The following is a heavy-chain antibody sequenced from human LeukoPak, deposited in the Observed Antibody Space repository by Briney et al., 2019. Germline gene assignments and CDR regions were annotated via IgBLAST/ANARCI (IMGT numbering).Heavy chain of an antibody. Sequence: GESLKISCKGSGYNFANYWIGWVRQMPGKGLEWMGIIYPGDSDTRYSPSFQGQVTISADKSISTAYLQWSSLKASDTAMYYCARLDDFWSGNNWFDPWGQGTLVTVSS. J-gene: IGHJ5*02. CDR3: ARLDDFWSGNNWFDP. CDR2: IYPGDSDT. D-gene: IGHD3-3*01. V-gene: IGHV5-51*01. CDR1: GYNFANYW.